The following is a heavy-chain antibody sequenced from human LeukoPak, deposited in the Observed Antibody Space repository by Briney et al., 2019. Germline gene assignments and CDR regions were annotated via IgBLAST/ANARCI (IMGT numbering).Heavy chain of an antibody. CDR3: AKELDTMFFDY. V-gene: IGHV3-43*01. CDR2: AGWAGGTT. D-gene: IGHD3-10*02. J-gene: IGHJ4*02. CDR1: GCNFDRYT. Sequence: GGSLRLSCATSGCNFDRYTIHWVRQAPGKGLEWVSLAGWAGGTTFYSDSVRGRFTISRDSGRKSVYLQMNSLTTDDTAFYFCAKELDTMFFDYWGQGALVTVSS.